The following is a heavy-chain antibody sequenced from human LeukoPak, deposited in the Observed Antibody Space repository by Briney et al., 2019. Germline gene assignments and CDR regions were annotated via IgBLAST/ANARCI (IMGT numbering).Heavy chain of an antibody. CDR3: ARLDTAMVGY. Sequence: PSETLSLTCTVSGGSISSSSYYWGWIRQPPGKGLEWIVSIYYSGSTYYNPSLKSRVTISVDTSKNQFSLKLSTVTAADTAVYYCARLDTAMVGYWGQGTLVTVSS. J-gene: IGHJ4*02. CDR1: GGSISSSSYY. V-gene: IGHV4-39*01. CDR2: IYYSGST. D-gene: IGHD5-18*01.